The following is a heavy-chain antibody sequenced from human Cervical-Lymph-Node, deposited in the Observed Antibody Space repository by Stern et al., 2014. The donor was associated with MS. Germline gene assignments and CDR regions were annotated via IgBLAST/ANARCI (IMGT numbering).Heavy chain of an antibody. V-gene: IGHV3-74*01. D-gene: IGHD2-21*02. CDR3: ARDPSYCGGDCYANWFDP. Sequence: EVQLVESGGGLVQPGGSLRLSCAASGFTFSSYWMHWVRQAPGTGLVWVSRINSDGSSTSYADSVKGRFTISRDNAKNTLYLQMNSLRAEDTAVYYCARDPSYCGGDCYANWFDPWGQGTLVTVSS. CDR1: GFTFSSYW. CDR2: INSDGSST. J-gene: IGHJ5*02.